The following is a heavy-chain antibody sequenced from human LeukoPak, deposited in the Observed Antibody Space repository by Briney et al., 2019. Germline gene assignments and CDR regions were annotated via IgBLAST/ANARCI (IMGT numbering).Heavy chain of an antibody. Sequence: GAXVKVSCXAXXXTFTNXAXSWVRQAPGQGLEWMGWINPNSGGTNSSQKFQDRVTLTRDTSISTAYMELGSLRSDDTAIYYCARAYGSGSSYHPDYWGQGTLVTVPS. CDR2: INPNSGGT. CDR1: XXTFTNXA. V-gene: IGHV1-2*02. CDR3: ARAYGSGSSYHPDY. D-gene: IGHD3-10*01. J-gene: IGHJ4*02.